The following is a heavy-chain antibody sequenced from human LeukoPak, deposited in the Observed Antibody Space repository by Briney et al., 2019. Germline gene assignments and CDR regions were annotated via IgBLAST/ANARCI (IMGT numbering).Heavy chain of an antibody. J-gene: IGHJ1*01. Sequence: GGSLRLSCAASGFTFSSYAMSWVRQAPGKGLEWVSAISGSGGSTYYADSVKGRFTISRDNSKNTLYLQMNSLRAEDTAVYYCAKARDYDFWSGYLFQHWGQGTLVTVSS. D-gene: IGHD3-3*01. CDR2: ISGSGGST. CDR3: AKARDYDFWSGYLFQH. CDR1: GFTFSSYA. V-gene: IGHV3-23*01.